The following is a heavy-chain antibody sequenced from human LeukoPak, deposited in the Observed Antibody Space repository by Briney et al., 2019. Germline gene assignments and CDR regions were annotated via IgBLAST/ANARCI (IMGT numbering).Heavy chain of an antibody. V-gene: IGHV3-23*01. CDR2: ISDSGGST. J-gene: IGHJ4*02. CDR1: GFTFSSYA. D-gene: IGHD3-3*01. CDR3: AKDFWSGYLKYYFDS. Sequence: AGGSLRLSCAASGFTFSSYAMSWVRQAPGKGLEWVSSISDSGGSTYYSNSVKGRFTISRDNSRNTLYLQMDRLRAEDTAVYYCAKDFWSGYLKYYFDSWGQGTLVTVSS.